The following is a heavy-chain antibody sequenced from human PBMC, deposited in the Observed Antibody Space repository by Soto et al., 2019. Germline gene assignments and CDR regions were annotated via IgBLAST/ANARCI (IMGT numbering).Heavy chain of an antibody. Sequence: ETLSLTCTVSGGSISSSSYYWGWIRQPPGKGLEWIGSIYYSGSTYYNPSLKSRVTISVDTSKNQFSLKLSSVTAADTAVYYCARVSRDCSGGSCPYNWFDPWGQGTLVTVSS. D-gene: IGHD2-15*01. CDR3: ARVSRDCSGGSCPYNWFDP. V-gene: IGHV4-39*01. CDR1: GGSISSSSYY. J-gene: IGHJ5*02. CDR2: IYYSGST.